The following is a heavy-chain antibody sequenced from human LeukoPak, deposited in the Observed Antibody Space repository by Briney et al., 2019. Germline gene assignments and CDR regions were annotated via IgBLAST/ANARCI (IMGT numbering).Heavy chain of an antibody. CDR1: GDSVSSNSAA. CDR2: TYYRSKWYN. Sequence: SQTLSLTCAISGDSVSSNSAAWNWIRQSPSRGLEWLGRTYYRSKWYNDYAVSVKSRITINPDTSKDQFSLQLNSVTPEDAAVYYCARESWDIEGYNWFDPWGQGTLVTVSS. J-gene: IGHJ5*02. CDR3: ARESWDIEGYNWFDP. D-gene: IGHD2-15*01. V-gene: IGHV6-1*01.